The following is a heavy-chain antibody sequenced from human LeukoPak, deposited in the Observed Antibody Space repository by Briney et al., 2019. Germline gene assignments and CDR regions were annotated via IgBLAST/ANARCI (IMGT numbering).Heavy chain of an antibody. CDR2: ISSNGGST. V-gene: IGHV3-64*01. D-gene: IGHD3-3*01. Sequence: SGGSLRLSCAASGFTFSSYAMHWVRQAPGKGLEYVSAISSNGGSTYYANSVKGRFTISRDNSKNTLYLQMGSLRAEDMAVYYCARALNDFWSGYPDYWGQGTLVTVSS. J-gene: IGHJ4*02. CDR3: ARALNDFWSGYPDY. CDR1: GFTFSSYA.